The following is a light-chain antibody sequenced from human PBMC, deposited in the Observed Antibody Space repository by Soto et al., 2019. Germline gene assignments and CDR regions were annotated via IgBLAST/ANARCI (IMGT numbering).Light chain of an antibody. Sequence: DIQITHSPSTLSACVADRVTITCRASQSISSWLAWYQQKPGKAPKLLIYKASTLKSGVPSRFSGSGSGTEFTLTISSLQPDDFATYYCQHYNSYLEAFCEGTKVDI. CDR3: QHYNSYLEA. V-gene: IGKV1-5*03. CDR1: QSISSW. J-gene: IGKJ1*01. CDR2: KAS.